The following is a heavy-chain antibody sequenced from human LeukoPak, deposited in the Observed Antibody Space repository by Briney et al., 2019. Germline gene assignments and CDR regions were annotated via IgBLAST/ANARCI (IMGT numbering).Heavy chain of an antibody. CDR1: GFTFNDYW. CDR2: IRQDGSDK. CDR3: ARDGGSAIPFDY. V-gene: IGHV3-7*01. Sequence: QAGGSLRLSCAASGFTFNDYWMSWVRQAPGKGLEWVANIRQDGSDKYYVDSVKGRFTISRDNAKNSLYLQMNSLRVEDTAVYYCARDGGSAIPFDYWGQGTLVTVSS. J-gene: IGHJ4*02.